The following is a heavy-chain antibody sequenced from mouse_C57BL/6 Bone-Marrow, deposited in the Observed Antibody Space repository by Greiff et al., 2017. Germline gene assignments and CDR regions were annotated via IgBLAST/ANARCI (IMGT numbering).Heavy chain of an antibody. CDR3: ARGLLQYFDV. CDR2: IDPSDSYT. J-gene: IGHJ1*03. V-gene: IGHV1-69*01. Sequence: QVQLQQPGAELVMPGASVKLSCKASGYTFTSYWMHWVKQRPGPGLEWIGEIDPSDSYTNYNQKFKGKSTLTVDKSSSTAYMQLSSLTSEDSAVYYCARGLLQYFDVWGTGTTVTVSS. D-gene: IGHD2-3*01. CDR1: GYTFTSYW.